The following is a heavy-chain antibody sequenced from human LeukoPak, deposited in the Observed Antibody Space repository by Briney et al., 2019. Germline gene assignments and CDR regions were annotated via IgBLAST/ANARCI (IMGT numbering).Heavy chain of an antibody. V-gene: IGHV1-2*02. CDR1: GYTFTGYY. CDR2: INPNSGGT. Sequence: ASVKVSCKASGYTFTGYYMHWVRQAPGQGLEWMGWINPNSGGTNYAQKFQGRVTMTRDTSISTAYMELSRLRSDDTAVYHCARGKRTTVAPFDYWGQGTLVSVSS. J-gene: IGHJ4*02. D-gene: IGHD4-23*01. CDR3: ARGKRTTVAPFDY.